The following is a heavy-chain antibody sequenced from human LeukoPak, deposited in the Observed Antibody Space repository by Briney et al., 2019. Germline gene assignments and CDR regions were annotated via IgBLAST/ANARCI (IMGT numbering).Heavy chain of an antibody. J-gene: IGHJ4*02. D-gene: IGHD3-3*01. CDR2: IYYSGST. CDR3: ARQRPGGSGYSDY. Sequence: PSETLSLTCTVSGGAISSSGYNWGWVRQPPGEGVEWVGSIYYSGSTYYNPSLKSRVTISVDTSKNQFSLKLSSVTAADTAVYYCARQRPGGSGYSDYWGQGTLVTVSS. V-gene: IGHV4-39*01. CDR1: GGAISSSGYN.